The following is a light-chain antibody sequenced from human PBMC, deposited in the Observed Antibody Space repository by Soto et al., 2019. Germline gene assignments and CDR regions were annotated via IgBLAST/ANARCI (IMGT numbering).Light chain of an antibody. CDR2: GAS. J-gene: IGKJ3*01. CDR1: QSVRSSY. Sequence: EIVLTQSPGTLSLSPGERATLSCRASQSVRSSYLAWYQQKPGQAPRLLIYGASSRATGIPDRFSGSGSGTDLTLTISRLEPEDFAVYYSQHYSSSPPTFGPGTKVDIK. V-gene: IGKV3-20*01. CDR3: QHYSSSPPT.